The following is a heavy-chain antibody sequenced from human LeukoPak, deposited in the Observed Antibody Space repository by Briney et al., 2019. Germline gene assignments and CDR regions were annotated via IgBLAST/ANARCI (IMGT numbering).Heavy chain of an antibody. J-gene: IGHJ4*02. V-gene: IGHV4-59*01. CDR2: IYYTGTT. Sequence: PSETLSLTCSVSGGSISSYYWSWIRQPPGKGLEWIGYIYYTGTTNYSPSLKSRVTISVDTSKNQFSLKLSSVTAADTAVYYCARGPYYYDSSGYYYDYWGQGTLVTVSS. D-gene: IGHD3-22*01. CDR1: GGSISSYY. CDR3: ARGPYYYDSSGYYYDY.